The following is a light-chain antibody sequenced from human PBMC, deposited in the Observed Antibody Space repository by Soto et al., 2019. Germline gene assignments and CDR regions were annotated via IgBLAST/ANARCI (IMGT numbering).Light chain of an antibody. V-gene: IGLV2-23*01. CDR2: EGT. CDR1: SSDIGAYDL. Sequence: QSALTQPASVSGSPGQSVTISCTGTSSDIGAYDLVSWYQQHPDKAPKLILYEGTKRPSGVSTRFSASKSGNTASLTIYGVQADDEAHYYCCSYAGSSTWVFGGGTQLTVL. J-gene: IGLJ3*02. CDR3: CSYAGSSTWV.